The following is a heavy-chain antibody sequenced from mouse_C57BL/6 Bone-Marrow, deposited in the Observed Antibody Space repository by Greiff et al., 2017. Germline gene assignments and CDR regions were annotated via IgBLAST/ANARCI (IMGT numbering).Heavy chain of an antibody. J-gene: IGHJ3*01. V-gene: IGHV1-39*01. CDR1: GYSFTDYN. CDR2: INPNYGTT. CDR3: ARSYDYDGAWFAY. Sequence: EVKLMESGPELVKPGASVKISCKASGYSFTDYNMNWVKQSNGKSLEWIGVINPNYGTTSYNQKFKGKATLTVDQSSSTAYMQLNSLTSEDSAVYYCARSYDYDGAWFAYWGQGTLVTVSA. D-gene: IGHD2-4*01.